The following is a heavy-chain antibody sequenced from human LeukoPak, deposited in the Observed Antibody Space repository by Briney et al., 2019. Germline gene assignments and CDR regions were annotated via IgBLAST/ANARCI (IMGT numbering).Heavy chain of an antibody. CDR3: ARHVTVVVPADRIDY. V-gene: IGHV4-38-2*01. CDR2: IYHSGST. Sequence: SETLSLTCAVSGYSISSGYYWGWIRQPPVKGLEWIGSIYHSGSTYYNPSLKSRVTISVDTSKNQFSLKLSSVTAADTAVYYCARHVTVVVPADRIDYWGQGTLVTVSS. CDR1: GYSISSGYY. D-gene: IGHD2-2*01. J-gene: IGHJ4*02.